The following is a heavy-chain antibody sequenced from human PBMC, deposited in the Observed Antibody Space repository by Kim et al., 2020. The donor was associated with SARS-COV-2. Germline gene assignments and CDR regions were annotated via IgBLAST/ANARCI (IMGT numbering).Heavy chain of an antibody. CDR3: ARVPGSFYYFDY. CDR1: GGTFSSYA. Sequence: SVKVSCKASGGTFSSYAISWVRQAPGQGLEWMVGIIPIFGTANYAQKFQGRVTITADESTSTAYMELSSLRSEDTAVYYCARVPGSFYYFDYWGQGTLVTVSS. V-gene: IGHV1-69*13. D-gene: IGHD3-16*01. CDR2: IIPIFGTA. J-gene: IGHJ4*02.